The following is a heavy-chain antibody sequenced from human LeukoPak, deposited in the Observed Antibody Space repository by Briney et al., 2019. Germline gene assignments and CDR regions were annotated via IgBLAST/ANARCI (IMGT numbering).Heavy chain of an antibody. CDR3: AKRLDYFDD. Sequence: GGSLRLSCVASGFTFSRFAMHWVRQAPGKGLEWVSGFSGSGGGTHYADSVKGRFTISRDNSKNTLYLQMNGLRVEDTAVYYCAKRLDYFDDWGQGTLVTVSS. D-gene: IGHD3-16*01. J-gene: IGHJ4*02. V-gene: IGHV3-23*01. CDR2: FSGSGGGT. CDR1: GFTFSRFA.